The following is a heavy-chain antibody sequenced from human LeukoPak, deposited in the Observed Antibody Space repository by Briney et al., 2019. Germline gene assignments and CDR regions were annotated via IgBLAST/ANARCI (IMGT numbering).Heavy chain of an antibody. CDR2: MNPNSGNT. Sequence: ASVKVSCKASGYTFTSYDINWVRQATGQGLEWMGWMNPNSGNTGYAQKFQGRVTMTTDTSTSTAYMELRSLRSDDTAVYYCARVKARAAIVVVPADWFDPWGQGTLVTVSS. J-gene: IGHJ5*02. CDR3: ARVKARAAIVVVPADWFDP. V-gene: IGHV1-8*01. CDR1: GYTFTSYD. D-gene: IGHD2-2*01.